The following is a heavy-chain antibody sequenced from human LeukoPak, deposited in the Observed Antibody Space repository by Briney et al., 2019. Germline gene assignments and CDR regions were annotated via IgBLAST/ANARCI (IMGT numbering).Heavy chain of an antibody. D-gene: IGHD3-10*01. V-gene: IGHV6-1*01. J-gene: IGHJ4*02. CDR1: GDSASSYSVA. CDR3: ARDYTYYYGSGSYYFDY. CDR2: TYYRSKWHN. Sequence: SQTLSLTCAISGDSASSYSVAWNWIRQSPSRGLEWLGRTYYRSKWHNDYALSVKSRITINPDTSQNQFSLQLNSVTPEDTAVYYCARDYTYYYGSGSYYFDYWGQGTLVSVSS.